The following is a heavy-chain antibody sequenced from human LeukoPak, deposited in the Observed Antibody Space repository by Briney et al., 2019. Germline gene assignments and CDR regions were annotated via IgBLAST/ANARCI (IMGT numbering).Heavy chain of an antibody. V-gene: IGHV1-8*01. J-gene: IGHJ4*02. CDR2: MNPNSGNT. Sequence: ASVKVSCKASGYTFTSYDINWVRQATGQGLEWMGWMNPNSGNTGYAQKFQGRVTMTRNTSISTTYMELSSLRSEDTAVYYCARGRGYYYGSGSYGPWGQGTLVTVSS. CDR3: ARGRGYYYGSGSYGP. CDR1: GYTFTSYD. D-gene: IGHD3-10*01.